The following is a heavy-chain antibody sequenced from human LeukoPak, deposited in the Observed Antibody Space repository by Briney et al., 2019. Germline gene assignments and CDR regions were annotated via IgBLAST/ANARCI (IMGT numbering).Heavy chain of an antibody. V-gene: IGHV1-24*01. CDR3: AFGKNGAVFDY. CDR1: GYTLTEFS. D-gene: IGHD3-16*01. J-gene: IGHJ4*02. CDR2: FDPEDGET. Sequence: ASVKVSCKVSGYTLTEFSMHWVRQAPGKGLEWMGGFDPEDGETHYAQKFQDRVTMTEDTSRDTAYMELNSLTSEDTAVYFCAFGKNGAVFDYWGQGTLVTVSS.